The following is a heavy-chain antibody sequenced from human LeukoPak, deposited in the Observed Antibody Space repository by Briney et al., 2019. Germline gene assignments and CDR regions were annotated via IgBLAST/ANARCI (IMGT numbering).Heavy chain of an antibody. V-gene: IGHV1-8*01. J-gene: IGHJ3*02. CDR1: GYTFTSYD. Sequence: ASVKVSCKASGYTFTSYDINWVRQATGQGLEWMGWMNPNSGNTGYAQKFQGRVTMTRNTSISTAYMELSSLGSEDTAVYYCARGSGSSGYDAFDIWGQGTMVTVSS. CDR2: MNPNSGNT. D-gene: IGHD3-22*01. CDR3: ARGSGSSGYDAFDI.